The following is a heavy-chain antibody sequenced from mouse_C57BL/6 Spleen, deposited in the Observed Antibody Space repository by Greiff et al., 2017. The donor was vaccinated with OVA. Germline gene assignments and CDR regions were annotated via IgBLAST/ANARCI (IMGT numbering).Heavy chain of an antibody. Sequence: VQLQQPGAELVRPGSSVKLSCKASGYTFTDYYINWVKQRPGQGLEWIGKIGPGSGSTYYNEKFKGKATLTADKSSSTAYMQLSSLTSEDSAVYFCALEGLYAMDYWGQGTSVTVSS. CDR2: IGPGSGST. D-gene: IGHD3-3*01. CDR1: GYTFTDYY. J-gene: IGHJ4*01. V-gene: IGHV1-77*01. CDR3: ALEGLYAMDY.